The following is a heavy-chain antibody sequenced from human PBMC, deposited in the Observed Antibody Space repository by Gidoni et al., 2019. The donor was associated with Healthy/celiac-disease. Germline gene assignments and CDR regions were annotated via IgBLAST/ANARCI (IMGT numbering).Heavy chain of an antibody. CDR3: ARDHLAEAGTRIFDY. CDR1: GCSISSYY. D-gene: IGHD6-13*01. J-gene: IGHJ4*02. Sequence: QVQLQESGPGLVKPSESLSLTCTVSGCSISSYYWSWLRQPSGKGLEWIGRICTSGITNYNPSLKSRGTMSVDTSKKQLSLKLSSVTAADTAVYYCARDHLAEAGTRIFDYWGQGTLVTVSS. CDR2: ICTSGIT. V-gene: IGHV4-4*07.